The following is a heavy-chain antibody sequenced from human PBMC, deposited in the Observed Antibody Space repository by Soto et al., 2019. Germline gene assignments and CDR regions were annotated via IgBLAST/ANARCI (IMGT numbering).Heavy chain of an antibody. CDR2: IKSKTDGGTT. D-gene: IGHD3-9*01. CDR3: TTDGLRYFDWLAYFEY. V-gene: IGHV3-15*01. J-gene: IGHJ4*02. CDR1: GFTFSNAW. Sequence: PGGSLRLSCAASGFTFSNAWMSWVRQAPGKXLEWVGRIKSKTDGGTTDYAAPVKGRFTISRDDSKNTLYLQMNSLKTEDTAVYYCTTDGLRYFDWLAYFEYWGQGTLVTVSS.